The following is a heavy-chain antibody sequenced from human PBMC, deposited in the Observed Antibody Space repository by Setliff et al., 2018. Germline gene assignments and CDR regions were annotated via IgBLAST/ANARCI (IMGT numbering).Heavy chain of an antibody. Sequence: GGSLRLSCAASGFSFSYFYMNWVRQAPGKGLEWVSGVEWNGGGTRYADSVKGRFIISRDNAKNSLYLQMSSLRTDDTALYYCATARRGYQYGSGSLFDDWGQGTLVTVSS. J-gene: IGHJ4*02. V-gene: IGHV3-20*04. CDR2: VEWNGGGT. D-gene: IGHD3-10*01. CDR3: ATARRGYQYGSGSLFDD. CDR1: GFSFSYFY.